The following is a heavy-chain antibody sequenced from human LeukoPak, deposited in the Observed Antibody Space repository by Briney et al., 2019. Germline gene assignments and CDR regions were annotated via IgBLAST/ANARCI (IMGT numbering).Heavy chain of an antibody. CDR2: ISAYNGNT. V-gene: IGHV1-18*01. D-gene: IGHD5-18*01. J-gene: IGHJ4*02. CDR3: ARAVGVQLWSNFFDY. Sequence: ASVKVSCKASGYTLTSYGISWVRQAPGQGLEWMGWISAYNGNTNYAQKLQGRVTMTTDTSTSTAYMELRSLRSDDTAVYYCARAVGVQLWSNFFDYWGQGTLVTVSS. CDR1: GYTLTSYG.